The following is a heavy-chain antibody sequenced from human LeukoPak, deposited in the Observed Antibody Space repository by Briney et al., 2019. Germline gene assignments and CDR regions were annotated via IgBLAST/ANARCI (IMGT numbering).Heavy chain of an antibody. V-gene: IGHV3-23*01. CDR3: AKDPLMLYGDYGRFSDY. CDR2: ISGSGGST. CDR1: GYTFTSYG. D-gene: IGHD4-17*01. Sequence: GASVKVSCKASGYTFTSYGISWVRQAPGKGLEWVSAISGSGGSTYYADSVKGRFTISRDNSKNTLYLQMNSLRAEDTAVYYCAKDPLMLYGDYGRFSDYWGQGTLVTVSS. J-gene: IGHJ4*02.